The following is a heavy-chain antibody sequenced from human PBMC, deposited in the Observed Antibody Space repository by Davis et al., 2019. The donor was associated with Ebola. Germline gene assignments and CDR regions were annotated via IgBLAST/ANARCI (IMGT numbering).Heavy chain of an antibody. CDR3: ARDMARSDWLDFDC. D-gene: IGHD2-21*02. CDR2: VKHSGST. J-gene: IGHJ4*02. CDR1: GGSFSDYY. Sequence: PSETLSLTCAVYGGSFSDYYWSWTRQSPGKGLEWIGEVKHSGSTNYNPSLKSRVTISVDTSKNQFSLKLSSVTAADTAVYYCARDMARSDWLDFDCWGQGTLVTVSS. V-gene: IGHV4-34*01.